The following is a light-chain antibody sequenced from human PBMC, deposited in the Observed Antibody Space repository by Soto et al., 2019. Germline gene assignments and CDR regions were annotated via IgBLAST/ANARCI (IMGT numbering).Light chain of an antibody. CDR3: QQYDTYPFT. J-gene: IGKJ3*01. V-gene: IGKV1-5*03. CDR2: KAS. Sequence: DIQMTQSPSTLSASIGDRVTITCRASQSINNWLAWYQQKPGKAPKVLIYKASSLESGVPSRFSGSESGTEFTLAINSLQPDDFATYYCQQYDTYPFTFGPGPKVDIK. CDR1: QSINNW.